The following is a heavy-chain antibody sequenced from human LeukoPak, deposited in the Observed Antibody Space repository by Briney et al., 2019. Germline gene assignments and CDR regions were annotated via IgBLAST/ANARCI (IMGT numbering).Heavy chain of an antibody. CDR3: ARPADGGNLNY. CDR2: TYHGDSDT. CDR1: GYNFTSYW. V-gene: IGHV5-51*01. J-gene: IGHJ4*02. Sequence: GESLKIYCKGSGYNFTSYWLGWMRHMTGTGLEWMGITYHGDSDTSYSPSFQGQVTISADKSISTAYLQWSSLEAAYTAMYYCARPADGGNLNYWGQGTLVTVSS. D-gene: IGHD4-23*01.